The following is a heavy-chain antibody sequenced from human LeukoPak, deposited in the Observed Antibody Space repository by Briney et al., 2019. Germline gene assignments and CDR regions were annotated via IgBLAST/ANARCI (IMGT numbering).Heavy chain of an antibody. CDR3: AKDRPNWPKNDAFDI. V-gene: IGHV3-23*01. D-gene: IGHD7-27*01. CDR1: GFTFSTYV. J-gene: IGHJ3*02. CDR2: ISGSGGST. Sequence: GGSLRLSCAASGFTFSTYVMSWVRQAPGKGLEWVSAISGSGGSTYYADSVKGRFTISRDNSKNTLYLQMNSLRAEDTAVYYCAKDRPNWPKNDAFDIWGQGTMVTVSS.